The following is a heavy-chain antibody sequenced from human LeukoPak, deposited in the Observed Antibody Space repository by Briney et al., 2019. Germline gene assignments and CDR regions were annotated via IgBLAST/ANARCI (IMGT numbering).Heavy chain of an antibody. V-gene: IGHV3-21*01. J-gene: IGHJ4*02. CDR1: GSTFSSYS. Sequence: GGSLRLSCAASGSTFSSYSMNWVRQAPGKGLEWVSSISSSSYIYYADSVKGRFTISRDNAKNSLYLQMNSLRAEDTAVYYCARDFEYYDSSGYYLDFDYWGQGTLVTVSS. CDR3: ARDFEYYDSSGYYLDFDY. D-gene: IGHD3-22*01. CDR2: ISSSSYI.